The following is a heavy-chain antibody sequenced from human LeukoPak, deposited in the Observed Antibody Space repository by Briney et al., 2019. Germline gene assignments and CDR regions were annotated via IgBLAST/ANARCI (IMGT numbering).Heavy chain of an antibody. V-gene: IGHV3-7*04. J-gene: IGHJ4*02. CDR2: IKQDGSEK. CDR1: GFTFSSYG. D-gene: IGHD5-24*01. CDR3: ARETEMANLDY. Sequence: GGSLRLSCAASGFTFSSYGMHWVRQAPGKGLEWVANIKQDGSEKYYVDSVKGRFTISRDNAKKSLYLQMNSLRAEDTAVYYCARETEMANLDYWGQGTLVTVSS.